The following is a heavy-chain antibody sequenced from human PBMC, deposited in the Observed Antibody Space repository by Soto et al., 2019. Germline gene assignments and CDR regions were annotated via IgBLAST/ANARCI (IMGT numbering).Heavy chain of an antibody. Sequence: SETLSLTCAVSGGSISSGGYSWSWIRQPPGKGLEWIGYIYQSGSTYYNPSLKSRVTISVDRSRNQFSLKLSSVTAADTAVYFCATQSYSNSGAYYYYGMDVWGQGTTVTVS. CDR1: GGSISSGGYS. CDR3: ATQSYSNSGAYYYYGMDV. V-gene: IGHV4-30-2*01. CDR2: IYQSGST. J-gene: IGHJ6*02. D-gene: IGHD4-4*01.